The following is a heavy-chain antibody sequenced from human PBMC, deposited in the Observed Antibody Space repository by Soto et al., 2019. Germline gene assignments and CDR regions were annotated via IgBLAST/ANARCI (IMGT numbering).Heavy chain of an antibody. Sequence: EVQLLESGGGLVQPGGSLRLSCAASGFTFSSYVMSWVRQAPGKGLEWVSAISGSGGSTYYADSVKGRFTISRDNSKNTLYLQMNSLRAEDTAVYYCAKENYDILTATYYFDYWGQGTLVTVSS. CDR3: AKENYDILTATYYFDY. CDR2: ISGSGGST. V-gene: IGHV3-23*01. CDR1: GFTFSSYV. D-gene: IGHD3-9*01. J-gene: IGHJ4*02.